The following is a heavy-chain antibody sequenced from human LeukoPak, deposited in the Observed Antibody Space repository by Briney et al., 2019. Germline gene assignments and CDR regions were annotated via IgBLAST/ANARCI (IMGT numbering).Heavy chain of an antibody. D-gene: IGHD3-22*01. CDR1: GFTFSSYA. V-gene: IGHV3-30-3*01. Sequence: GRSLRLSCAASGFTFSSYAMHWVRQAPGKGLEWVAVISYDGSNKYYADSVKGRFTISRDNSKNTLYLQMNSLRAEDTAVYYCAKDRGGILVVISDAFDIWGQGTMVTVSS. CDR2: ISYDGSNK. J-gene: IGHJ3*02. CDR3: AKDRGGILVVISDAFDI.